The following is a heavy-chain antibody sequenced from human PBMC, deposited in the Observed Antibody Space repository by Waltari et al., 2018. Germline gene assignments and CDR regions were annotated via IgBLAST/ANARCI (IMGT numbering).Heavy chain of an antibody. J-gene: IGHJ4*02. D-gene: IGHD3-10*01. CDR2: IYSGGST. Sequence: VQLVESGGGLIQPGGSLRLSCAASGFTVSSNYMSWFRQAPGKGLEWVSVIYSGGSTYYADSVKGRFTISRDKSKNTLYLQMNSLRAEDTAVYYCARVGMVQGGYFDYWGQGTLVTVSS. CDR3: ARVGMVQGGYFDY. CDR1: GFTVSSNY. V-gene: IGHV3-53*01.